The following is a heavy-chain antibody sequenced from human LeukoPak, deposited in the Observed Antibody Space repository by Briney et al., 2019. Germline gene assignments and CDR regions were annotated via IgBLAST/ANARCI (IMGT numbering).Heavy chain of an antibody. CDR3: ARDGRGYCSSTSCYTGILFDY. CDR1: GFTFSSYA. J-gene: IGHJ4*02. CDR2: ISSNGGST. D-gene: IGHD2-2*02. Sequence: GGSLRLSCAASGFTFSSYAMHWVRQAPGKGLEYVSAISSNGGSTYYANSVKGRFTISRDNSKNTLYLQMGSLRAEDMAVYYCARDGRGYCSSTSCYTGILFDYWGQGTLVTVSS. V-gene: IGHV3-64*01.